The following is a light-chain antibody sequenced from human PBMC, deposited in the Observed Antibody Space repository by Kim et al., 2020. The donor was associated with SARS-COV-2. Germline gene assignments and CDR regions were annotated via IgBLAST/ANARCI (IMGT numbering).Light chain of an antibody. CDR1: QNINSH. CDR2: AAS. V-gene: IGKV1-39*01. CDR3: QQTYIPPFT. J-gene: IGKJ3*01. Sequence: DIQMTQSPSSLSASVGDRVTITCRTSQNINSHLNWYHQKPGRAPKLLIYAASTLQGRVPSRCSGGGSETDFTLTISSLQPVDFANYFCQQTYIPPFTFGPGTKVDIK.